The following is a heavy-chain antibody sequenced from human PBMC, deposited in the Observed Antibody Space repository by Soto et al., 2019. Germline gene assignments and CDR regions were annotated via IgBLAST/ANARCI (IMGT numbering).Heavy chain of an antibody. J-gene: IGHJ4*02. V-gene: IGHV4-34*01. CDR2: ISQSGNT. Sequence: SETLSRTCSIYSGSLSGYYWGWIRQPPGKGREWIGEISQSGNTNYSPSLKSRVSISIDTSKKQFSLNLASVTAADTAVYYCARAPKVSGSSQTRPDFWGQGTLVT. D-gene: IGHD6-6*01. CDR3: ARAPKVSGSSQTRPDF. CDR1: SGSLSGYY.